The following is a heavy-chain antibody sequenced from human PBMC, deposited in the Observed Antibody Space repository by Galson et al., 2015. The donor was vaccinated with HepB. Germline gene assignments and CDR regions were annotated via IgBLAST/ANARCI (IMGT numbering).Heavy chain of an antibody. V-gene: IGHV3-33*01. CDR3: AREAAIAAPATFDY. D-gene: IGHD6-13*01. Sequence: SLRLSCAASGFTFSSHGMHWVRQTPGKGLEWVALIWSGGTNKYYADSVKGRFTISRDNSKNTLYLQMDSLRAEDTAAYYCAREAAIAAPATFDYWGPGTLVTVSS. CDR1: GFTFSSHG. CDR2: IWSGGTNK. J-gene: IGHJ4*02.